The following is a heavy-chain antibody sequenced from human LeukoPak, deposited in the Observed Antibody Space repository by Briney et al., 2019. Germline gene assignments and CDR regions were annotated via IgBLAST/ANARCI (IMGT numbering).Heavy chain of an antibody. J-gene: IGHJ4*02. CDR2: IRYDGSNK. Sequence: GGSLRLSCAASGFSFSSYGMHWVRQAPGKGLEWVAFIRYDGSNKYYADSVKGRFTISRDNSKNTLYLQMNSLRAEDTAVYYCAKAVLKQRGYSPLDYWGQGTLVTVSS. CDR1: GFSFSSYG. D-gene: IGHD5-18*01. CDR3: AKAVLKQRGYSPLDY. V-gene: IGHV3-30*02.